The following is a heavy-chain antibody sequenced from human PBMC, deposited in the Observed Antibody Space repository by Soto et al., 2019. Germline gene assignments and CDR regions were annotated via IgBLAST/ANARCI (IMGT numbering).Heavy chain of an antibody. CDR1: GGSISSGGYY. D-gene: IGHD3-10*01. V-gene: IGHV4-31*03. CDR2: IYYSGST. Sequence: PSETLSLTCTVSGGSISSGGYYWRWIRQHPGKGLEWIGYIYYSGSTYYNPSLKSRVTISVDTSKNQFSLKLSSVTAADTAVYYCARAYVRGVQDYWGQGTLVTVS. CDR3: ARAYVRGVQDY. J-gene: IGHJ4*02.